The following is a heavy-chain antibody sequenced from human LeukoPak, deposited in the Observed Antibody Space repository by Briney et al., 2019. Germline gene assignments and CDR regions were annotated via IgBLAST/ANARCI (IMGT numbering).Heavy chain of an antibody. Sequence: GGSLRLSCAASGFTFSSYGMHWVRQAPGKGLEWVAVISYDGSKKYYADSAKGRFTISRDNSKNTLYLQMNSLRAEDTAVYNCAKDGGSSSTYASYWGQGTLVTVSS. D-gene: IGHD2-2*01. CDR3: AKDGGSSSTYASY. J-gene: IGHJ4*02. V-gene: IGHV3-30*18. CDR2: ISYDGSKK. CDR1: GFTFSSYG.